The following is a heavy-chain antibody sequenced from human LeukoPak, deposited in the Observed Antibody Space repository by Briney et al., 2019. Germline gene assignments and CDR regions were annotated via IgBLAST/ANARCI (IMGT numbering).Heavy chain of an antibody. CDR3: AKDSRTTYDSSWLYYFDS. CDR2: ISDSGDSS. Sequence: PGGSLRLSCAASRFTFASYAMSWVRQAPGKGLGWVSGISDSGDSSYYADSVKGRFTISRDNSKSTLYLQMNSLRAEDTAVYYCAKDSRTTYDSSWLYYFDSWGQGTPVTVSS. CDR1: RFTFASYA. J-gene: IGHJ4*02. V-gene: IGHV3-23*01. D-gene: IGHD6-13*01.